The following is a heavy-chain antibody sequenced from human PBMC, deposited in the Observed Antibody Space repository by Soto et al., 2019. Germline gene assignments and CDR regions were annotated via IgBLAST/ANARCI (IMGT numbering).Heavy chain of an antibody. J-gene: IGHJ4*02. Sequence: QVQLQESGPGLVKPSQILSLTCTVSDGSISSGDYYWSWIRQPPGKGLEWIGYIYYSGSTYYNPSLKSRVTISVDTSKNQFPLKLSSVTAADRAVYYCASNSYGYTFDDYWGQGTLVTVSS. V-gene: IGHV4-30-4*01. CDR3: ASNSYGYTFDDY. D-gene: IGHD5-18*01. CDR2: IYYSGST. CDR1: DGSISSGDYY.